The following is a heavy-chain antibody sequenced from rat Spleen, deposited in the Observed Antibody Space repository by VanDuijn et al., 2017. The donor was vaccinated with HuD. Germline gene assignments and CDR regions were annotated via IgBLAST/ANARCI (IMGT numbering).Heavy chain of an antibody. CDR1: GFTFSSFA. J-gene: IGHJ3*01. CDR3: SRHGGLRNWFGY. D-gene: IGHD1-11*01. V-gene: IGHV5-25*01. CDR2: ITSGGSNT. Sequence: EVQLVESGGGLVQPGRSLKLSCAAAGFTFSSFAMACVRQAPKKGLEWVATITSGGSNTYYPDSVKGRFTISRDNAKSTLYLQMDSLRSEDTATYYCSRHGGLRNWFGYWGQGTLVTVSS.